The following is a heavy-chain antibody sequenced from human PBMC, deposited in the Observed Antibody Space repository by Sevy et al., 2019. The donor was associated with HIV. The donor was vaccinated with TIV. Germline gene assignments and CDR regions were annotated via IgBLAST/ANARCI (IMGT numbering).Heavy chain of an antibody. D-gene: IGHD3-22*01. Sequence: GGSLRLSCAASGFTFSSYGMHWVRQAPGKGLEWVAVISYDGSNKYYADSVKGRFTISRDNSKNTLYLQMNSLRAEDTAVYYCAKTGAMIEDYWGQGTLVTVSS. J-gene: IGHJ4*02. CDR2: ISYDGSNK. CDR3: AKTGAMIEDY. CDR1: GFTFSSYG. V-gene: IGHV3-30*18.